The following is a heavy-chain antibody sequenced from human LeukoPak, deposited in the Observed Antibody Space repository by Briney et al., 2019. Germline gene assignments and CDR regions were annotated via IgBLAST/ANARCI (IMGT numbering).Heavy chain of an antibody. Sequence: PSETLSLTCAVYVGSFSGYYWTWIRQPPGKGLEWIGEISQSGSTNYNPSLESRVTISADTSKNQFSLKLSSVTAADTAVYYCAKNGQSGFSFDPWGQGTLVTVSS. J-gene: IGHJ5*02. CDR3: AKNGQSGFSFDP. CDR2: ISQSGST. D-gene: IGHD1-26*01. CDR1: VGSFSGYY. V-gene: IGHV4-34*01.